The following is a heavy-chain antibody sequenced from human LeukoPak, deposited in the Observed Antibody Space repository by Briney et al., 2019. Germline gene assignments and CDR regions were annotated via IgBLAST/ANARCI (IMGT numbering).Heavy chain of an antibody. CDR1: GGSISGSDYY. CDR2: IYYSGST. V-gene: IGHV4-39*01. J-gene: IGHJ6*02. D-gene: IGHD4-17*01. Sequence: SETLSLTCTVSGGSISGSDYYWNWIRQPPGKGLEWIGYIYYSGSTYYNPSLKSRVTISVDTSKNQFSLKLSSVTAADTAVYYCAITVTTLYYYGMDVWGQGTTVTVSS. CDR3: AITVTTLYYYGMDV.